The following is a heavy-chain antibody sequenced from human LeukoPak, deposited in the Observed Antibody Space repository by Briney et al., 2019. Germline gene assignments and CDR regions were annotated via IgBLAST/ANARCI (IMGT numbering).Heavy chain of an antibody. CDR3: ARDFSGCSSYDY. V-gene: IGHV3-21*01. D-gene: IGHD3-10*01. CDR2: ISSSSSYI. J-gene: IGHJ4*02. CDR1: GFTFSSYS. Sequence: GGSLRLSCAASGFTFSSYSMNWVRQAPGKGLEWVSSISSSSSYIYYADSVKGRFTISRDNAKNSLYLQMNSLRAEDTAVYYCARDFSGCSSYDYWGQGTLVTVSS.